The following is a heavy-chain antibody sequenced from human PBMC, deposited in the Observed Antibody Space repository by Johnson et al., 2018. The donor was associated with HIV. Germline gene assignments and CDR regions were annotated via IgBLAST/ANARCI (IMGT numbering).Heavy chain of an antibody. Sequence: VQLVESGGGVVQPGRSLRLSCAASGFTFSSYGMHWVRQAPGKGLEWVAVIWYDGSNKYYADSVKGRFTISRDNSKNTLYLQMKSLRAEDTAVYYCAKGLAAFFAFDIWGQGTMVTVSS. D-gene: IGHD3-3*01. CDR3: AKGLAAFFAFDI. CDR2: IWYDGSNK. CDR1: GFTFSSYG. V-gene: IGHV3-33*06. J-gene: IGHJ3*02.